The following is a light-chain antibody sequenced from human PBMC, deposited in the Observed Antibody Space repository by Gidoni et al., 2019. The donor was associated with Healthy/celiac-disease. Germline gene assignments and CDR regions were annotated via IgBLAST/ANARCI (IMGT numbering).Light chain of an antibody. J-gene: IGKJ1*01. CDR3: QQSYSTPWT. Sequence: DIQMTQSPSSLSASVGDRVNITCLASQSISSYLNWYQQKPGKAPNLLIYAASSLQSGVPSRFSGSGSVTDFTLTISSLPTEDFATYYCQQSYSTPWTFGQGTKVEIK. V-gene: IGKV1-39*01. CDR1: QSISSY. CDR2: AAS.